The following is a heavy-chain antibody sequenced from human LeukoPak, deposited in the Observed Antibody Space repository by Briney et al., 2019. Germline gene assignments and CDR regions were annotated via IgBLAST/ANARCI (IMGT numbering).Heavy chain of an antibody. J-gene: IGHJ4*02. CDR2: ISYDGNHK. D-gene: IGHD1-26*01. V-gene: IGHV3-30*18. CDR3: AKGELHFNTCSFDY. CDR1: GFTFSSG. Sequence: GGSLRLSCAASGFTFSSGMHWVRQAPGKGLEWVAVISYDGNHKYYGDSVKGRFTISRDNSRNTLYLQMDSLKTEDTAVYYCAKGELHFNTCSFDYWGQGTLVTVS.